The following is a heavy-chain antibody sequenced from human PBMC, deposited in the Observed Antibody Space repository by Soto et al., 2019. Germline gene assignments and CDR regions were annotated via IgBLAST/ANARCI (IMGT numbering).Heavy chain of an antibody. D-gene: IGHD3-22*01. V-gene: IGHV4-61*01. J-gene: IGHJ1*01. CDR1: GGSVSSGTYY. CDR2: IYYIGST. CDR3: ARVTFDSSGYHNH. Sequence: QVQLQESGPGLVKPSETLSLTCTVSGGSVSSGTYYWTWIRQHPGQGLEWIGYIYYIGSTNYNPSRKSRVTISVDTSKNQFSLKLNSVTAADTAVYYCARVTFDSSGYHNHWGQGTLVTVSS.